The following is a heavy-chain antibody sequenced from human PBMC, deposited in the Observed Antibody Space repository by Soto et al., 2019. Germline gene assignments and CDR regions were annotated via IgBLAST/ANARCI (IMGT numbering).Heavy chain of an antibody. D-gene: IGHD2-8*01. CDR2: TYYRSQRYN. J-gene: IGHJ4*02. CDR1: GDSVSSNTAV. Sequence: PSQTLSLTCVISGDSVSSNTAVWNWIRQSPSRGLEWLGRTYYRSQRYNDYALSVKSRIIINADTSKNHFSLQLSSVTPDDTAVYYCARAVIGVAFDFWGQGTLVTVSS. V-gene: IGHV6-1*01. CDR3: ARAVIGVAFDF.